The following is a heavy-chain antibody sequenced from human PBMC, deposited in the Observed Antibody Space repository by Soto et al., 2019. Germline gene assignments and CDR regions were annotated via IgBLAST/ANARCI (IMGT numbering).Heavy chain of an antibody. CDR2: ISSRSDI. Sequence: GSLRLSFVGSGFTFSTYSINWVRQAPGKGLEWVSSISSRSDIYYADSVKGRFTISRDNAKNSVSLQMNSLRAEDTAVYYCAREYTAWPLAYGLDVWGQGTTVTVSS. CDR1: GFTFSTYS. J-gene: IGHJ6*02. V-gene: IGHV3-21*01. D-gene: IGHD2-2*02. CDR3: AREYTAWPLAYGLDV.